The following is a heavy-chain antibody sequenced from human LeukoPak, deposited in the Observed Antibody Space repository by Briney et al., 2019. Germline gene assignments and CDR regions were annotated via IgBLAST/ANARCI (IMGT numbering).Heavy chain of an antibody. V-gene: IGHV3-11*01. CDR2: ISSSGTTI. J-gene: IGHJ4*02. CDR1: GFTFSDYY. D-gene: IGHD3-22*01. CDR3: ARADDISGPVAY. Sequence: GGSLRLSCAASGFTFSDYYMSWIRQAPGKGLEWLSYISSSGTTIYYADSVKGRFTISRDNAKNSLYLQMNSLRAEDTAVYYCARADDISGPVAYWGQGTLVTVSS.